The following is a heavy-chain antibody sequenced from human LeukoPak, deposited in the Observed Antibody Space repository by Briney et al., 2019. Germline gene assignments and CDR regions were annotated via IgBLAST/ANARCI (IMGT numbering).Heavy chain of an antibody. CDR1: GFTFSRYG. J-gene: IGHJ3*01. Sequence: GGSLRLSCAASGFTFSRYGMHWVRQAPGKGLEWVAFIRYDGSNKYYADSLKGRFTISRDNSKNTLSLQMNSLRAEDTAVYYCAKDRIVVVTATQGVWGQGTMVTVSS. D-gene: IGHD2-21*02. CDR3: AKDRIVVVTATQGV. CDR2: IRYDGSNK. V-gene: IGHV3-30*02.